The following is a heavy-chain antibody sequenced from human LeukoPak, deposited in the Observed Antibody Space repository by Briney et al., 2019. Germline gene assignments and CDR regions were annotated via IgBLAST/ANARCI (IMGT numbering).Heavy chain of an antibody. CDR3: ARGALEWELLGAFDI. J-gene: IGHJ3*02. V-gene: IGHV1-18*01. Sequence: ASVKVSCKASGYTFTSYGISWVRQAPGQGLEWMGWISAYNGNTNYAQKLQGRVTMTTDTTTSTVYMELRSLRSDDTAVYYCARGALEWELLGAFDIRGQGTMVTVSS. CDR2: ISAYNGNT. CDR1: GYTFTSYG. D-gene: IGHD1-26*01.